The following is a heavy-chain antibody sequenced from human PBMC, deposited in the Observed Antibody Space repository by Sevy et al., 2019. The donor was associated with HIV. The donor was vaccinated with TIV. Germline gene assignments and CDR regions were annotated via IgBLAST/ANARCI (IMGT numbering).Heavy chain of an antibody. CDR3: STDPIIVLLVTDGMDV. J-gene: IGHJ6*02. V-gene: IGHV3-15*01. CDR2: IQSRTDGGTT. Sequence: GGSLRLSCAASGFTFSNAWMSWVRQAPGRGLEWVGRIQSRTDGGTTDYAAPVKGRFTISRDDSKNTLYLQMNSLKTEDTAVYYSSTDPIIVLLVTDGMDVWGQGTTVTVSS. CDR1: GFTFSNAW. D-gene: IGHD2-8*01.